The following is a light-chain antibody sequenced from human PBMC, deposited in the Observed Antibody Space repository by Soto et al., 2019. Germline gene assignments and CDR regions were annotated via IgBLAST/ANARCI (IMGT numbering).Light chain of an antibody. V-gene: IGKV1-9*01. CDR2: AAS. CDR1: QGISSY. J-gene: IGKJ4*01. Sequence: DIQLTQSPSFLSASVGDRVTITCRASQGISSYLAWYQQKPGKAPKLLIYAASTLQSGVPSRFSGSGSGTEFTLTISRLQPEDFATYDCQQLNSYPVTVGGGTKV. CDR3: QQLNSYPVT.